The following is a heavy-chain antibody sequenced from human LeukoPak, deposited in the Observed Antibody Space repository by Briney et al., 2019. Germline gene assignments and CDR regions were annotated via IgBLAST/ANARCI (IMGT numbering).Heavy chain of an antibody. V-gene: IGHV1-46*01. CDR1: GYTFTSYY. J-gene: IGHJ5*02. Sequence: ASVKVSCKASGYTFTSYYMHWVRQAPGQGLEWMGIINPSGGSTSYAQKFQGRVTMTRDMSTSTVYMELSSLRSEDTAVYYCVRDPCSSTSCYGEDWFGPWGQGTLVTVSS. CDR3: VRDPCSSTSCYGEDWFGP. D-gene: IGHD2-2*01. CDR2: INPSGGST.